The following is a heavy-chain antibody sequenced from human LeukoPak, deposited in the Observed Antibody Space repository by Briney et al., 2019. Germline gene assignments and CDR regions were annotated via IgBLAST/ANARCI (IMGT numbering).Heavy chain of an antibody. V-gene: IGHV3-30*03. J-gene: IGHJ4*02. CDR2: ISYDGSNK. D-gene: IGHD1-26*01. CDR3: ASGVVGARGLDY. Sequence: GGSLRLSCAASGFTSRSYWMHWVRQAPGKGLGWVAAISYDGSNKYYADSVKGRFTISRDNSKQTPYLQVNSLRAEDTGVYYCASGVVGARGLDYWDRGTLVTVS. CDR1: GFTSRSYW.